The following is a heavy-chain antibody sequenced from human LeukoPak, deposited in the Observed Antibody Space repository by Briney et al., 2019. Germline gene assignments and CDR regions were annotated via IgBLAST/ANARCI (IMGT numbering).Heavy chain of an antibody. Sequence: PGGSLRLSCAASGFIVRSNYMNWVRQATGKGLEWVSVLYADGGTAYSDSVKGRFTVSRDSSKDTLYLQMNSLRVEDTAVYYCARDQVGCGGDCYGDAFDLWGQGTLVTVS. V-gene: IGHV3-66*01. CDR3: ARDQVGCGGDCYGDAFDL. D-gene: IGHD2-21*02. CDR1: GFIVRSNY. J-gene: IGHJ3*01. CDR2: LYADGGT.